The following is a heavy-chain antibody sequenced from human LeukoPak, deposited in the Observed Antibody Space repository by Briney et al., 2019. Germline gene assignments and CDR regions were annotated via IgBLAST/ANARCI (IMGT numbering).Heavy chain of an antibody. CDR3: VRVVSGGSQAY. CDR2: IRQDGNEI. V-gene: IGHV3-7*01. J-gene: IGHJ4*01. Sequence: GGSLRLSCVASGYSISTYWMSWVRQAPARGLEWVANIRQDGNEIHYPDSVKGRVTISRDNAKNSAYLQMNSLRAEDSAIYYCVRVVSGGSQAYWGRGTLVTVSS. CDR1: GYSISTYW. D-gene: IGHD2-8*02.